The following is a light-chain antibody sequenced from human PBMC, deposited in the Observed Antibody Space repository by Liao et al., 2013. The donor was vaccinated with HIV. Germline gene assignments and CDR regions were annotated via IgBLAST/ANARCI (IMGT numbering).Light chain of an antibody. V-gene: IGLV3-21*01. CDR2: YDS. Sequence: SYVLTQSPSVSVAPGKTARITCGGNNIGSKGVHWYQQKPGQAPVLVIYYDSDRPSGIPERFSGSNSGNTATLTISRVEAGDEADYYCQAWGSTTTYVFGTGTTVTVL. J-gene: IGLJ1*01. CDR3: QAWGSTTTYV. CDR1: NIGSKG.